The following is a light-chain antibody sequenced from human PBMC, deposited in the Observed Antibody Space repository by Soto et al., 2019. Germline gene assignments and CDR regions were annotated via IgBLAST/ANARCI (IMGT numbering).Light chain of an antibody. Sequence: EIVLTQSPATLSLSPGDRATLSCRASQSINSHVAWYQQKPGQAPRLLVYGASTRATGIPARFTGSGSGTDFTLTISGLQPEDFGVYYCQQCSNWPPDTFGQGTKVQIK. CDR2: GAS. J-gene: IGKJ2*01. CDR1: QSINSH. V-gene: IGKV3-11*01. CDR3: QQCSNWPPDT.